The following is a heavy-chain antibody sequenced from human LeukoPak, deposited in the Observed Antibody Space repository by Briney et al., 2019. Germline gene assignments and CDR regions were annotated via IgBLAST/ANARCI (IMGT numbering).Heavy chain of an antibody. J-gene: IGHJ4*02. Sequence: GGSLRLSCAASGFTFSSYAMSWVRQAPGKGLEWVSAISGSGGSTYYADSVKGRFTISRDNSKNTLYLQMNSLRAEDTAAYYCAKDLVTRAGIRCLGFDYWGQGTLVTVSS. CDR1: GFTFSSYA. CDR3: AKDLVTRAGIRCLGFDY. V-gene: IGHV3-23*01. D-gene: IGHD3-16*01. CDR2: ISGSGGST.